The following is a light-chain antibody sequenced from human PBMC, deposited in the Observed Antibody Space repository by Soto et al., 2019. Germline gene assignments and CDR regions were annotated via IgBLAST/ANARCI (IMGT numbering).Light chain of an antibody. V-gene: IGKV1-39*01. CDR2: ATS. CDR1: QSISNH. Sequence: IQMTQSPSSLSAFVGDGVTITCRASQSISNHLNWYEQKPGKAPKLLIYATSNLLSGVPLRFSGSASGTDFTLTISSLQPEDSATYYCQQSDSAVFGQGTKVDI. CDR3: QQSDSAV. J-gene: IGKJ1*01.